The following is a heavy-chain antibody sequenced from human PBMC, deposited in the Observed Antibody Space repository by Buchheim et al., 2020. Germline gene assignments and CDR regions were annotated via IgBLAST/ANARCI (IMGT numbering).Heavy chain of an antibody. CDR2: ISYDGSNK. Sequence: QVQLVESGGGVVQPGRSLRLSCAASAFTFSNFHWVRQAPGKGLEWVAVISYDGSNKYYADSVQGRFTISRDNSENPLYLQMNSLRAEDTAVYYCARVERDGVVTSYYYGMDVWGQGTT. J-gene: IGHJ6*02. CDR3: ARVERDGVVTSYYYGMDV. V-gene: IGHV3-30*04. D-gene: IGHD3-3*01. CDR1: AFTFSNF.